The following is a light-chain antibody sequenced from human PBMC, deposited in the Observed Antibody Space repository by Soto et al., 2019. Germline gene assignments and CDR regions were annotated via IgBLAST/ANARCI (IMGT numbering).Light chain of an antibody. CDR2: GAS. J-gene: IGKJ1*01. Sequence: EIVMTQSPATLSVSPGERVTFSCRASQSVSTRLAWYQHKPGQAPRLLISGASTGATGIPPRFSGSGSGTDFTLTISRLEPEDFAVYYCQQFGSSPRTFGQGTKVDIK. CDR1: QSVSTR. V-gene: IGKV3-20*01. CDR3: QQFGSSPRT.